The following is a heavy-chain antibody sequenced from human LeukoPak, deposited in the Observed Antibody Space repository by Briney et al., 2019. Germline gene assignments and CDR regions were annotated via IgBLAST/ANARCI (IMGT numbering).Heavy chain of an antibody. D-gene: IGHD3-10*01. CDR1: GFTFRSYG. V-gene: IGHV3-48*02. Sequence: GGSLRLSCAASGFTFRSYGMHWVRQAPGKGLEWVSYISSSSSTIYYADSVKGRFTISRDNAKNSLYLQMNSLRDEDTAVYYCARLSGSYSGYWGQGTLVTVSS. J-gene: IGHJ4*02. CDR3: ARLSGSYSGY. CDR2: ISSSSSTI.